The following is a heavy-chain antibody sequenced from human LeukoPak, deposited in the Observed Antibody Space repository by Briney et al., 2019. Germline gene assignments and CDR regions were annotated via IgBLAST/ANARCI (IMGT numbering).Heavy chain of an antibody. V-gene: IGHV3-53*01. CDR1: GFIVSRND. CDR2: LYSDGKT. D-gene: IGHD6-19*01. Sequence: GGSLRLSCAVSGFIVSRNDMTWVRQAPGKGLEWVSLLYSDGKTFYADSVKGRFTISRDNSKNTLNLQRNSLRADDTAVYYCARAVAGLYFDYWGQGTLVTVSS. CDR3: ARAVAGLYFDY. J-gene: IGHJ4*02.